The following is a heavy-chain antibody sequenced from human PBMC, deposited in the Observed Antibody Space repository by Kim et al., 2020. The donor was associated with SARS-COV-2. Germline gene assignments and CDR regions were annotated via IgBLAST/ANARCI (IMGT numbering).Heavy chain of an antibody. V-gene: IGHV4-34*01. D-gene: IGHD2-2*01. CDR1: GGSFSGYY. CDR2: INHSGST. J-gene: IGHJ5*02. CDR3: ARPGVVVPAVSYGFDP. Sequence: SETLSLTCAVYGGSFSGYYWSWIRQPPGKGLEWIGEINHSGSTNYNPSLKSRVTISVDTSKNQFSLKLSSVTAADTAVYYCARPGVVVPAVSYGFDPWGQGTLVTVSS.